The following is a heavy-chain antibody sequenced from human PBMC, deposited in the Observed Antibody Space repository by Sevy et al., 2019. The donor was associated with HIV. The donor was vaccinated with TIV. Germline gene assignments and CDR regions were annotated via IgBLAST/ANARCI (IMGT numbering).Heavy chain of an antibody. CDR2: IWYDGGYK. Sequence: GGSLRLSCTASGFSLRTYGMHWVRQAPGKGLEWVAVIWYDGGYKYNADSVRGRFTISRDNSKNTVYLQMDSLRAEDTALYYCARDFNYERIFDYWGQGPLVTVSS. CDR1: GFSLRTYG. CDR3: ARDFNYERIFDY. D-gene: IGHD3-22*01. V-gene: IGHV3-33*01. J-gene: IGHJ4*02.